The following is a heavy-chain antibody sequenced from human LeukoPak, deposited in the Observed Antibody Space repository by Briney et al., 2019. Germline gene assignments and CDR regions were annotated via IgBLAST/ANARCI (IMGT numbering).Heavy chain of an antibody. V-gene: IGHV5-51*01. D-gene: IGHD3-9*01. CDR1: GYSFVSYW. CDR3: ARSQKRVDGYFDY. CDR2: IYPGDSDT. J-gene: IGHJ4*02. Sequence: GESLKISCKGSGYSFVSYWIGWVRQMPGKGLEWMGIIYPGDSDTRYSPSFQGQVTISADMSISTAYLQWSSLKASDTAMYYCARSQKRVDGYFDYWGQGTLVTVSS.